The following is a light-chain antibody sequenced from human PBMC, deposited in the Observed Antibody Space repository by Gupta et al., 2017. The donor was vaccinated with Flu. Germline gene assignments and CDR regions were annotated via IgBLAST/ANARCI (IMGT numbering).Light chain of an antibody. CDR3: QQDHTFPFT. V-gene: IGKV1-12*02. CDR2: DAC. J-gene: IGKJ3*01. CDR1: HNINNW. Sequence: LQITQSPSSVSASVADTVTITWRAIHNINNWLPWYQHKPGKPPDLLVYDACRVQRGVPSSFSGSASGTYITLTISLRHPEDFVVYCCQQDHTFPFTFGHGTNVD.